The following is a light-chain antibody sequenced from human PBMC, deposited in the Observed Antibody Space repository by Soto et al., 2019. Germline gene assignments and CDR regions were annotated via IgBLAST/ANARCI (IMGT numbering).Light chain of an antibody. CDR2: DAA. CDR1: QSVTTY. J-gene: IGKJ1*01. CDR3: QQYAGSPWT. V-gene: IGKV3-11*01. Sequence: EVLLTQSPATLSLSPGETATLYCRASQSVTTYLAWYQQKPGQPPRLLIYDAANRATGTPARFSGSGSGTDFTLTISRLEPEDFAVYYCQQYAGSPWTFGQGTKV.